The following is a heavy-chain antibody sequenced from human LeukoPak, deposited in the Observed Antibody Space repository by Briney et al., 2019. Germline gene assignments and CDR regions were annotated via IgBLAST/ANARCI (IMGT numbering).Heavy chain of an antibody. CDR2: IYYSGST. V-gene: IGHV4-39*01. D-gene: IGHD3-10*01. J-gene: IGHJ4*02. Sequence: PSETLSLTCTVSGGSISSSSYYWGWIRQPPGKGLEWIGSIYYSGSTYYNPSLKSRVTISVDTSKNQFSLKLSSVTAADTAVYYCARRYGSGSRRFDYWGQGTLVTVSS. CDR3: ARRYGSGSRRFDY. CDR1: GGSISSSSYY.